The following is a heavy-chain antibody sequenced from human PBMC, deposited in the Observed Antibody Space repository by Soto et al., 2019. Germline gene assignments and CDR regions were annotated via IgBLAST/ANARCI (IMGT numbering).Heavy chain of an antibody. CDR1: GYTFTGYY. CDR2: INPNSGGT. Sequence: ASVKVSCKASGYTFTGYYMHWVRQAPGQGLEWMGWINPNSGGTNYAQKFQGRVTMTRDTSISTAYMELSRLRSDDTAVYHCARMGGQQLVGYYGMDVWGQGPTVTASS. D-gene: IGHD6-13*01. CDR3: ARMGGQQLVGYYGMDV. J-gene: IGHJ6*02. V-gene: IGHV1-2*02.